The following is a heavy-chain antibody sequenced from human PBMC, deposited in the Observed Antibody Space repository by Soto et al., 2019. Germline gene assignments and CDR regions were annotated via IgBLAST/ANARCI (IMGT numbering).Heavy chain of an antibody. CDR2: ISYDGSNK. CDR1: RFTFSTYA. CDR3: ARAPPELGIVDC. Sequence: QVQLVESGGGVVQPGRSLRLSCAASRFTFSTYALHWVRQAPGKGLEWVAVISYDGSNKYYADSVKGRFTISRDNSKNTLYLQMNSLRAEDTAVYYCARAPPELGIVDCWGQGTLVTVCS. D-gene: IGHD7-27*01. J-gene: IGHJ4*02. V-gene: IGHV3-30-3*01.